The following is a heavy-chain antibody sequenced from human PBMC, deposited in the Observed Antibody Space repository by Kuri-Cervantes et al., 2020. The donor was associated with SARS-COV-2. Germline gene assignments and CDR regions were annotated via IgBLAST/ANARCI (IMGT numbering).Heavy chain of an antibody. CDR3: ARHPYYDFWSGYTEYNWFDP. D-gene: IGHD3-3*01. CDR1: GFRFSGSA. CDR2: IRSKANSYAT. J-gene: IGHJ5*02. Sequence: GGSLRLSCAASGFRFSGSAMHWVRQASGKGLEWVGRIRSKANSYATAYAASVKGRFTISRDDSKNTAHLQMNSLKTEDTAVYYCARHPYYDFWSGYTEYNWFDPWGQGTLVTVSS. V-gene: IGHV3-73*01.